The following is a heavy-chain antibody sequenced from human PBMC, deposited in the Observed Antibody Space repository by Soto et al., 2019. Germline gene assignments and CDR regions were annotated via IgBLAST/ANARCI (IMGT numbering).Heavy chain of an antibody. V-gene: IGHV3-30*03. Sequence: QPGGSLRLSCGAPGVTFKDYGMHWVRQAPGKGLEWVAVISYDGKQTYYADSVKGRFTISKDKSKRTLFLQMNSLRVDDTAVYYCARDGWGSNWYFDLWGRGTLVTSP. CDR2: ISYDGKQT. D-gene: IGHD3-16*01. CDR1: GVTFKDYG. CDR3: ARDGWGSNWYFDL. J-gene: IGHJ2*01.